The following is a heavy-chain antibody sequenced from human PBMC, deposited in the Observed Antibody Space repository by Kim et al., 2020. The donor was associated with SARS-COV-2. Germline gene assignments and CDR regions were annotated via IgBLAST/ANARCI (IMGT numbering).Heavy chain of an antibody. CDR3: AKSLFGGCDY. CDR2: ISGNGRTT. Sequence: GGSLRLSCAASGFTFSTYAMIWVRQAPGKGLECVSAISGNGRTTSYADSVRGRFTISRDNSKNTLYLQMNSLRAEDTAIYYCAKSLFGGCDYWGQGTLVT. J-gene: IGHJ4*02. CDR1: GFTFSTYA. V-gene: IGHV3-23*01. D-gene: IGHD3-10*02.